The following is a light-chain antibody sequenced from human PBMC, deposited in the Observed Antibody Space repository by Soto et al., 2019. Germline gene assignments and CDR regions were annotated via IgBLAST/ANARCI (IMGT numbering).Light chain of an antibody. Sequence: EIVLTQSPGTLSLSPGERATLSCRASQSVSSSYLAWYQHKPGQAPRLLIYGASTRATGIPDRFSGSGSGTDFTLIISRLEPEDFAVYYCQQYGSSPQTFGQGTRLDIK. CDR3: QQYGSSPQT. CDR1: QSVSSSY. V-gene: IGKV3-20*01. J-gene: IGKJ5*01. CDR2: GAS.